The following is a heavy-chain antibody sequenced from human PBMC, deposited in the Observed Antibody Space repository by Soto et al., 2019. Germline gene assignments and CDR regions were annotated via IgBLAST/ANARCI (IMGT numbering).Heavy chain of an antibody. Sequence: GGSLRFSCAASGFTFSSYAMSWVRQAPGKGLEWVSAISGSGGSTYYADSVKGRFTISRDNSKNTLYLQMNSLRAEDTAVYYCATLIYGSGILDIWGQGTMVTVSS. CDR1: GFTFSSYA. V-gene: IGHV3-23*01. CDR3: ATLIYGSGILDI. D-gene: IGHD3-10*01. CDR2: ISGSGGST. J-gene: IGHJ3*02.